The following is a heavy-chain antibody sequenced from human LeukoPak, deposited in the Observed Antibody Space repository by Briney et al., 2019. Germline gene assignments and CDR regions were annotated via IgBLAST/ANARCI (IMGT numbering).Heavy chain of an antibody. V-gene: IGHV3-30*02. CDR1: GFTFSSYG. J-gene: IGHJ4*02. Sequence: GGSLRLSCAASGFTFSSYGMHWVRQAPGKGLEWVAFIRYDGSNKYYADSVKGRFTISRDNSKNTLYLQMNSLRAEDTAVYYCAKDEDIVVVPAALDYWGQGTLVTVSS. CDR2: IRYDGSNK. D-gene: IGHD2-2*01. CDR3: AKDEDIVVVPAALDY.